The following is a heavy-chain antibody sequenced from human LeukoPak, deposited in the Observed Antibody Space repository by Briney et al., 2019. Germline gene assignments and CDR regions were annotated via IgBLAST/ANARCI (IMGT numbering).Heavy chain of an antibody. V-gene: IGHV1-2*02. CDR1: GGTFSSYA. D-gene: IGHD3-22*01. Sequence: GASVKVSCKASGGTFSSYAISWVRQAPGQGLEWMGGIIPKSGGTKYAQKFQGRVTMTRDTSISTSYMELSSLRSDDTAVYFCARDPPHSGFARYYFDYWGQGTLVTASS. CDR2: IIPKSGGT. CDR3: ARDPPHSGFARYYFDY. J-gene: IGHJ4*02.